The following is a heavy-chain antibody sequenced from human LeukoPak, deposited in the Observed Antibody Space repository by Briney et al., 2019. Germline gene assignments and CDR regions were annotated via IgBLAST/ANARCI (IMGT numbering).Heavy chain of an antibody. J-gene: IGHJ4*02. CDR3: AKWDCSGGSCYRY. Sequence: GRSLRLSCAASGFTFSSYAMSWVRQAPGKGLEWVSAISGSGGSTYYADSVKGRFTISRDNSKNTLYLQMNSLRAEDTAVYYCAKWDCSGGSCYRYWGQGTLVTVSS. D-gene: IGHD2-15*01. CDR2: ISGSGGST. V-gene: IGHV3-23*01. CDR1: GFTFSSYA.